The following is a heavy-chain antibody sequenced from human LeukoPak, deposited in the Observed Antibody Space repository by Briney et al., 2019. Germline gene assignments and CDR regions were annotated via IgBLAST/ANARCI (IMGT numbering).Heavy chain of an antibody. V-gene: IGHV3-23*01. CDR3: ARVPNRRYYYGMDV. J-gene: IGHJ6*02. D-gene: IGHD2-8*01. CDR1: GFTFSSYA. Sequence: GGSLRLSCAASGFTFSSYAMSWVRQAPGKGLEWVSAISGSGGSTYYADSVKGRFTISRDNAKNSLYLQMNSLRAEDTAVYYCARVPNRRYYYGMDVWGQGTTVTVSS. CDR2: ISGSGGST.